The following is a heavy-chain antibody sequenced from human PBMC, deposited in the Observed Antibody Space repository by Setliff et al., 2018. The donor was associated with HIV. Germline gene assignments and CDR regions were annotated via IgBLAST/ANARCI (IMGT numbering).Heavy chain of an antibody. V-gene: IGHV1-69*13. CDR2: IIPIFGTP. Sequence: ASVKVSCKASGGTFSSYAISWVRQAPGQGLEWMGGIIPIFGTPSYSQKFQDRLKTTVDESTRTAYMELRSLRSEDTAVYFCARTWGAGVTGYWFEPWGQGTRVTVSS. CDR1: GGTFSSYA. J-gene: IGHJ5*02. D-gene: IGHD3-9*01. CDR3: ARTWGAGVTGYWFEP.